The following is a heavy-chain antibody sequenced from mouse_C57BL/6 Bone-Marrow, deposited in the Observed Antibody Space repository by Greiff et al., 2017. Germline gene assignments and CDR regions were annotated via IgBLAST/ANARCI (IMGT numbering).Heavy chain of an antibody. CDR2: IDPETGGT. Sequence: QVQLQQPGAELVRPGASVTLSCKASGYTFTDYEMHWVKQTPVHGLEWIGAIDPETGGTDYNQKFKGKDILTADKSSSTAYMELRSLTSEDSAAYACTLYGSYYLDYWGQGTTLTVSS. CDR3: TLYGSYYLDY. J-gene: IGHJ2*01. V-gene: IGHV1-15*01. CDR1: GYTFTDYE. D-gene: IGHD1-1*01.